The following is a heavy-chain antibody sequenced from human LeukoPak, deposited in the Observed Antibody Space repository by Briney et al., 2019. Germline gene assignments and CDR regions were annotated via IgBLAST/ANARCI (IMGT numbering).Heavy chain of an antibody. CDR2: IPRDGSYE. V-gene: IGHV3-30*02. CDR3: AKMSPVAGDYYGMDV. CDR1: GFSFSSYG. Sequence: GGSLKLSCAASGFSFSSYGMHWVRLAPGRGLGWVAFIPRDGSYEKYADSVKGRFAISRDNSKSTLYLQMNSLRAEDTAVYYCAKMSPVAGDYYGMDVWGQGTTVTVSS. J-gene: IGHJ6*02. D-gene: IGHD6-19*01.